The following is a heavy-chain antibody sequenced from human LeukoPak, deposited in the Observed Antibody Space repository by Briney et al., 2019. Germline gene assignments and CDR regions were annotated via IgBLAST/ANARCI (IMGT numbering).Heavy chain of an antibody. Sequence: GGSLRLSCAASGFTFSSYSMNWVRQAPGKGLEWVSSVSSSSSYIYYADSVKGRFTISRDNSKNTLYLQMNSLRAEDTAVYYCARGPSGYHNTGGQGTLVTVSS. CDR3: ARGPSGYHNT. V-gene: IGHV3-21*01. D-gene: IGHD5-12*01. J-gene: IGHJ4*02. CDR1: GFTFSSYS. CDR2: VSSSSSYI.